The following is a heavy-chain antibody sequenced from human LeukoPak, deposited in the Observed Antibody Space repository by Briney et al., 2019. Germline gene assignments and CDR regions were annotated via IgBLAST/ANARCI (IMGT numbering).Heavy chain of an antibody. Sequence: ASVKVSCKASGYTFTSYYLHWVRQAPGQGLEWMGWINTNTGNPTYAQGFTGRFVFSLDTSVSTAYLQISSLKAEDTAVYYCARTVAGLSDWIDYWSQGTLVTVSS. CDR1: GYTFTSYY. J-gene: IGHJ4*02. CDR2: INTNTGNP. V-gene: IGHV7-4-1*02. CDR3: ARTVAGLSDWIDY. D-gene: IGHD6-19*01.